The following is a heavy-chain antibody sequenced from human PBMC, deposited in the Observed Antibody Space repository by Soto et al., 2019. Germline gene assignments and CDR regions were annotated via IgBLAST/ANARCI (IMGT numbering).Heavy chain of an antibody. CDR3: ASKRYCSGGSCYDDY. CDR2: IYYSGST. J-gene: IGHJ4*02. V-gene: IGHV4-39*01. Sequence: QLQLQESGPGLVKPSETLSLTCTVSGGSISSSSYYWGWIRQPPGKGLEWIGSIYYSGSTYYNPSLKSRVTIAVDTSQNQVSLKLSSVTAADTAVYYCASKRYCSGGSCYDDYWGQGTLVTVSS. D-gene: IGHD2-15*01. CDR1: GGSISSSSYY.